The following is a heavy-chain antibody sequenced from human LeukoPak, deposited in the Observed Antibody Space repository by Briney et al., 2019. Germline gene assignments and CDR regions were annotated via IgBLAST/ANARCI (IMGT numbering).Heavy chain of an antibody. V-gene: IGHV1-46*01. Sequence: ASVKVSCKASGFTFTSYYIHWVRQAPGQGLEWMGKINPSGGSTSYAQKFQGRVTMTRDTSTSTVYMELSSLRSEDTAVYYCARVGGGSGSYYIFSPHDAFDIWGQGTMVTVSS. J-gene: IGHJ3*02. CDR3: ARVGGGSGSYYIFSPHDAFDI. D-gene: IGHD3-10*01. CDR1: GFTFTSYY. CDR2: INPSGGST.